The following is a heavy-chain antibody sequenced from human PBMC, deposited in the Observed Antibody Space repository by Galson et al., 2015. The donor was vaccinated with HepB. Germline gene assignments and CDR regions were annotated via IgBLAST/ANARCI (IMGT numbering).Heavy chain of an antibody. Sequence: SLRLSCAASGFTFDDYAMHWVRQAPGKGLEWVSGTSWNSGSIGYADSVKGRFTISRDNAKNSLYLQMNSLRAEDTALYYCAKEGLLGGFDYWGQGTLVTVSS. V-gene: IGHV3-9*01. CDR2: TSWNSGSI. D-gene: IGHD1-26*01. CDR1: GFTFDDYA. J-gene: IGHJ4*02. CDR3: AKEGLLGGFDY.